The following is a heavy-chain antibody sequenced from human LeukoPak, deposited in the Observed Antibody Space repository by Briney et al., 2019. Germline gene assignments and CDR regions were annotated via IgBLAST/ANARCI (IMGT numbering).Heavy chain of an antibody. CDR3: AKAFTRWLVLGDCDY. V-gene: IGHV3-30*18. Sequence: PGGSLRLSCAASGFTFRSYGMHWVRQAPGKGLEGGAVISYDGSNKYYADSVKGRFTISRDNSKNTLYLQMNSLRAEDTAVYYCAKAFTRWLVLGDCDYWGQGTLVTVSS. CDR2: ISYDGSNK. CDR1: GFTFRSYG. J-gene: IGHJ4*02. D-gene: IGHD6-19*01.